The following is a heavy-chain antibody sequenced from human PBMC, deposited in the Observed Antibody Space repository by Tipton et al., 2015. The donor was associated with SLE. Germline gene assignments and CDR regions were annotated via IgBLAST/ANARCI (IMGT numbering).Heavy chain of an antibody. V-gene: IGHV3-11*01. CDR1: GFTFSDYY. CDR3: ARALRDYYGSGSYAFDY. J-gene: IGHJ4*02. CDR2: ISSSGSTI. D-gene: IGHD3-10*01. Sequence: SLRLSCAAPGFTFSDYYMSWIRQASGKGLEWVSYISSSGSTIYYADSVKGRFTISRDNAKNSLYLQMNSLRAEDTAVYYCARALRDYYGSGSYAFDYWGQGTLVTVSS.